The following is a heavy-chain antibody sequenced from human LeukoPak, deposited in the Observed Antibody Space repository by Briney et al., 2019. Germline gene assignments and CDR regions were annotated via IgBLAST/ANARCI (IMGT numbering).Heavy chain of an antibody. V-gene: IGHV3-30*02. J-gene: IGHJ1*01. CDR1: GFTFSSYG. CDR3: AKDFYCSSTSCYTPEYFQH. CDR2: IRYDGSNK. D-gene: IGHD2-2*02. Sequence: GGSLRLSCAASGFTFSSYGMHWVRQAPGKGLEGVAVIRYDGSNKYYADSVKGRFTISRDNYKNTLYLQMNSLRAEDTAVYYCAKDFYCSSTSCYTPEYFQHWGQGTLVTVSS.